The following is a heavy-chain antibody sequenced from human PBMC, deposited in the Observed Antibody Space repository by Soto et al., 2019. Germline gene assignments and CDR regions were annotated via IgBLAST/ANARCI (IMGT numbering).Heavy chain of an antibody. Sequence: GASVKVSCKASGYTFTSYGISWVRQAPGQGLEWMGWISAYNGNTNYAQKLQGRVTMTTDTSTSTAYMELRSLRSDDTAVYYCARGSTIFGVVIRWFDPWGQGTLVTVSS. J-gene: IGHJ5*02. CDR3: ARGSTIFGVVIRWFDP. CDR2: ISAYNGNT. CDR1: GYTFTSYG. D-gene: IGHD3-3*01. V-gene: IGHV1-18*01.